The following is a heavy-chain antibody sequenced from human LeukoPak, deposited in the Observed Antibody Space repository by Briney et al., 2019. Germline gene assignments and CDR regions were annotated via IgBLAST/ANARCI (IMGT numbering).Heavy chain of an antibody. CDR2: ISYEGSNK. CDR1: GFSFSTYA. CDR3: ARGRPTTVTYFDY. Sequence: PGGSLRLSCAASGFSFSTYAMHWVRQAPGKGLEWVAVISYEGSNKYYADSVQGRFTISRDNSKNTLYLQMGSLRAEDMAVYYCARGRPTTVTYFDYWGQGTLVTVSS. D-gene: IGHD4-4*01. V-gene: IGHV3-30*14. J-gene: IGHJ4*02.